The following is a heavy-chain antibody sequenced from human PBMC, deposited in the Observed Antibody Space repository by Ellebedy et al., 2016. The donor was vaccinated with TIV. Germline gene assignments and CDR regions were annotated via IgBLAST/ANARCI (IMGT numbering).Heavy chain of an antibody. D-gene: IGHD1-26*01. CDR2: IKEDGSEK. J-gene: IGHJ4*02. CDR1: GFTFSHYA. CDR3: ARDQGQWELHY. Sequence: GESLKISCVASGFTFSHYAMHWVRQAPGKGLEWVANIKEDGSEKTYVDSVKGRFTISRDNAKNSLSLQMDSLRPEDTAVYYCARDQGQWELHYWGQGTQVTVSS. V-gene: IGHV3-7*01.